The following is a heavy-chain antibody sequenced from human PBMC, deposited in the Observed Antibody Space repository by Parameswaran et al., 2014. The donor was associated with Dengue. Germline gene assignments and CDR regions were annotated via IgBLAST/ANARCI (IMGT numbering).Heavy chain of an antibody. Sequence: VRQAPGKGLEWIGRMYSDGKADYNPSLKSRVTMSVDTSKNQFSLKLRSVTAADTAIYYCATGGESGRDYYFYYGLGVWGQGTTVTVSS. CDR2: MYSDGKA. D-gene: IGHD3-10*01. V-gene: IGHV4-4*07. CDR3: ATGGESGRDYYFYYGLGV. J-gene: IGHJ6*02.